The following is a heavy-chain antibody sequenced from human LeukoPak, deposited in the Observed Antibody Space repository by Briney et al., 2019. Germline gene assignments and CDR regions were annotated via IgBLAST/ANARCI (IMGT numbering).Heavy chain of an antibody. J-gene: IGHJ4*02. CDR3: ATLPLWFGELTPFDY. V-gene: IGHV1-2*02. CDR2: INPNSGGT. Sequence: ASVKVSCKASGYTFTGYYMHWVRQAPGQGLEWMGWINPNSGGTKYAQKFQGRVTMTRDTSISTAYMELSRLRSDDTAVYYCATLPLWFGELTPFDYWGQGTLVTVSS. CDR1: GYTFTGYY. D-gene: IGHD3-10*01.